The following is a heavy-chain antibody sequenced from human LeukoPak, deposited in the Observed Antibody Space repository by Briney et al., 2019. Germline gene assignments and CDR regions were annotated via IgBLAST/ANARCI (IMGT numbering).Heavy chain of an antibody. J-gene: IGHJ4*02. CDR1: GFTVSSNY. CDR3: AREYCSGGSCYLVY. V-gene: IGHV3-66*01. Sequence: GGSLRLSCAASGFTVSSNYMSWVRQAPGKGLEWVSVIYSGGSTYYADSVKGRFTISRDNSKNTLYLQMNSLRAEDTAVYYCAREYCSGGSCYLVYWGQGTLVTVSS. D-gene: IGHD2-15*01. CDR2: IYSGGST.